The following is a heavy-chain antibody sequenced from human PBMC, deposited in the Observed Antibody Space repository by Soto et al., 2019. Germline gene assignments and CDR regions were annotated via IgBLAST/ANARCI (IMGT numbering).Heavy chain of an antibody. CDR3: AKDPAMITFGGVIDPYNWFDP. CDR2: ISYDGSNK. V-gene: IGHV3-30*18. J-gene: IGHJ5*02. CDR1: GFTFSSYG. Sequence: GGSLRLSCAASGFTFSSYGMHWVRQAPGKGLEWVAVISYDGSNKYYADSVKGRFTISRDNSKNTLYLQMNSLRAEDTAVYYCAKDPAMITFGGVIDPYNWFDPWGQGTLVTVSS. D-gene: IGHD3-16*02.